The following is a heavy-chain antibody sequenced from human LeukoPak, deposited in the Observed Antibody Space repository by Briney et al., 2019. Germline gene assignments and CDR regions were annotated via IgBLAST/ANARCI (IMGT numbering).Heavy chain of an antibody. J-gene: IGHJ4*02. CDR3: ARDLNSNEFYFDY. D-gene: IGHD6-13*01. Sequence: ASVKVSCKASGYTFTSYAMHWVRQAPGQGLEWMGWINAGNGNTKYSQKFQGRVTITRDTSASTAYMELSSLRSEDTAVYYCARDLNSNEFYFDYWGQGTLVTVSS. CDR2: INAGNGNT. V-gene: IGHV1-3*01. CDR1: GYTFTSYA.